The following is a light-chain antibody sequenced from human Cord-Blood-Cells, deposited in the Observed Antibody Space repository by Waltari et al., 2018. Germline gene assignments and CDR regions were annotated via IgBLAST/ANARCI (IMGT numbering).Light chain of an antibody. CDR1: SSDVGGYNY. Sequence: QSALTQPPSASGSPGQSVTISCTGTSSDVGGYNYVSWYQQHPGKAPKLMIYEVSKRQSGVPVRFSGSKSGNTASRTVSGLQAEDEADYCCSSDAGSNNLVFGGGTKLTVL. CDR2: EVS. V-gene: IGLV2-8*01. J-gene: IGLJ3*02. CDR3: SSDAGSNNLV.